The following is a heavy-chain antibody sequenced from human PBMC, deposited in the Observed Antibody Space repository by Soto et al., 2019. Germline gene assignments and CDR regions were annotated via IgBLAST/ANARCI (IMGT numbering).Heavy chain of an antibody. V-gene: IGHV4-4*02. D-gene: IGHD2-8*01. CDR1: GGSISSNNW. Sequence: VQLQESGPGLVNPSGTLSLTCAVSGGSISSNNWWRWVRQPPGKGLEWIGEIFHDGSVNYNPSLSGRVTISVDKSHNQVSLNLNSVTAADTAIYYCARVMDGQTCLPSCLDCWGQGTLVTVSS. CDR2: IFHDGSV. J-gene: IGHJ4*02. CDR3: ARVMDGQTCLPSCLDC.